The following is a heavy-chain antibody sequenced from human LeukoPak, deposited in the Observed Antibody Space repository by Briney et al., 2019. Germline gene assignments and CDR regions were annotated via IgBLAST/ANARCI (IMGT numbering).Heavy chain of an antibody. CDR2: INHSGST. V-gene: IGHV4-34*01. CDR1: GGSFSGYY. Sequence: PSETLSLTCAVYGGSFSGYYWSWIRQPPGKGLEWIGEINHSGSTNYNPSPKSRVTISVDTSKNQFSLKLSSVTAADTAVYYCARAYYGSGSYYGYYYYGMDVWGQGTTVTVSS. D-gene: IGHD3-10*01. CDR3: ARAYYGSGSYYGYYYYGMDV. J-gene: IGHJ6*02.